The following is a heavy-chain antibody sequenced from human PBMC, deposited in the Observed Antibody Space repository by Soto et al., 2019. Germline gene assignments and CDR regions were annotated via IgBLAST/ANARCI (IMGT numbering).Heavy chain of an antibody. Sequence: EVQLVESGGGLVQPGGSLKLSCAASGFTFSGSAMHWVRQASGKGLEWVGRIRSKANSYATAYAASVKGRFTISRDDSKNTAYLQMNSLKTEDTAVYYCTRPGPNHDRSGYYPLLWDWFDPWGQGTLVTVSS. J-gene: IGHJ5*02. CDR3: TRPGPNHDRSGYYPLLWDWFDP. CDR2: IRSKANSYAT. D-gene: IGHD3-22*01. CDR1: GFTFSGSA. V-gene: IGHV3-73*02.